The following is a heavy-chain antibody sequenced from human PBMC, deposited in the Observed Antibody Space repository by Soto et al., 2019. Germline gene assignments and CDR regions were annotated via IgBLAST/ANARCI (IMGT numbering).Heavy chain of an antibody. Sequence: ASVKVSCKASGYSFTRYYINWVRQAPGQGLEWMGRISAYNGNTHYEEKLQGRVTFTRDTSAGTVYMQLSSLTSEDTAVYYCARDDAGFSGSHYIDCFNYWGQGALVTVSS. CDR3: ARDDAGFSGSHYIDCFNY. V-gene: IGHV1-18*01. CDR2: ISAYNGNT. D-gene: IGHD1-26*01. CDR1: GYSFTRYY. J-gene: IGHJ4*02.